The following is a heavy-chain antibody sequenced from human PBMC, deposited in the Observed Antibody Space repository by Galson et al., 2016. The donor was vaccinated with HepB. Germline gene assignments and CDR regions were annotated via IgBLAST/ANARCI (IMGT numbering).Heavy chain of an antibody. Sequence: SVKVSCKASGYTFINYAMHWVRRAPGQRLDWMGWINTGNGNTKYSQSFQGRVTITRDTSASTVYMELSSLTSEDTAVYYCARGGETIEGDERGALERGGQGTRGTVS. J-gene: IGHJ3*01. V-gene: IGHV1-3*04. D-gene: IGHD1-26*01. CDR1: GYTFINYA. CDR2: INTGNGNT. CDR3: ARGGETIEGDERGALER.